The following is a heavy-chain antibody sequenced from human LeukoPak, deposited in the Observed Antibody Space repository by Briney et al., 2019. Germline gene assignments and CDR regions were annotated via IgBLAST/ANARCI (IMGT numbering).Heavy chain of an antibody. V-gene: IGHV4-59*08. CDR1: GGSISSYY. J-gene: IGHJ4*02. CDR2: IYYSGST. D-gene: IGHD3-22*01. CDR3: ARHSRSYYDSSGYYFGPFDY. Sequence: PSETLSLTCTVSGGSISSYYWSWIRQPPGKGLEWIGYIYYSGSTNYNPPLKSRVTISVDTSKNQFSLKLSSVTAADTAVYYCARHSRSYYDSSGYYFGPFDYWGQGTLVTVSS.